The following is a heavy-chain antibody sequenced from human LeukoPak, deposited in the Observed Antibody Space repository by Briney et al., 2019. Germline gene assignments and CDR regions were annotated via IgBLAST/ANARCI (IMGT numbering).Heavy chain of an antibody. V-gene: IGHV3-74*01. J-gene: IGHJ4*02. CDR2: INSDGSNT. CDR1: GFTFRSYW. D-gene: IGHD2-2*01. CDR3: ATSSSDY. Sequence: PGGSLRLSCAASGFTFRSYWMHWVRQAPGKGLVWVSRINSDGSNTNYADSVKGRFTVSRDNAKNTLYPQMNSLRAEDTAVYYCATSSSDYWGQGTLVTVSS.